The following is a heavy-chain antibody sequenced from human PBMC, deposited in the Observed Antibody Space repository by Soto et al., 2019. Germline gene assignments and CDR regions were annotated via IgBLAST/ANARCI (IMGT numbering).Heavy chain of an antibody. V-gene: IGHV5-10-1*01. J-gene: IGHJ3*02. Sequence: GESLKISCKGSGYSFTSYWISWVRQMPGKGLEWMGRIDPSDSYTNYSPSFQGHVTISADKSISTAYLQWSSLKASDTAMYYCARHYAYYYDSSGSATGAFDIWGQGTMVTVS. CDR1: GYSFTSYW. CDR2: IDPSDSYT. D-gene: IGHD3-22*01. CDR3: ARHYAYYYDSSGSATGAFDI.